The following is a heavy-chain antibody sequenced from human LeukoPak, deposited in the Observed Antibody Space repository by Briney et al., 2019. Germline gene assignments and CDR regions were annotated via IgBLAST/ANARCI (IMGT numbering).Heavy chain of an antibody. CDR3: AKSILIRGISGYHYYYMDV. J-gene: IGHJ6*03. V-gene: IGHV3-23*01. Sequence: GGSLRLSCSASGFTFTTYGMNWVRQAPGKGLEWVSGIGGSGTRTYYADSVKGRFTISRDNSKNTLHLQMKSLRAEDTAVYYCAKSILIRGISGYHYYYMDVWGKGTTVTISS. D-gene: IGHD2-8*01. CDR2: IGGSGTRT. CDR1: GFTFTTYG.